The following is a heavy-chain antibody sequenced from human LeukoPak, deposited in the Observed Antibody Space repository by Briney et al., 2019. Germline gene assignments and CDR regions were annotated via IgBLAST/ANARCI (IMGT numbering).Heavy chain of an antibody. Sequence: GGSLRLSCAASGFSFYDYAMHWVRQAPGKGLEWVSGISSSGGSTYYADSVKGRFTISRDNSRNTLYLQMNSLRAEDTAVYYCARHLLWFGELSGGFDYWGQGTLVTVSS. V-gene: IGHV3-23*01. CDR2: ISSSGGST. J-gene: IGHJ4*02. CDR3: ARHLLWFGELSGGFDY. D-gene: IGHD3-10*01. CDR1: GFSFYDYA.